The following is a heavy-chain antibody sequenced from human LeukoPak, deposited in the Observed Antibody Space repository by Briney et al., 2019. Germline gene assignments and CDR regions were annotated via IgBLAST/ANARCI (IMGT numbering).Heavy chain of an antibody. Sequence: GGSLRLSCAASGFTFSNYAMSWVRQAPGKGLEWVSAISGSRGNTYYADSVKGRFTISRDNSKSTLSLQMNSLRAEDTAIYYCATYRQVLLPFESWGQGTLVTVSS. CDR3: ATYRQVLLPFES. D-gene: IGHD2-8*02. V-gene: IGHV3-23*01. J-gene: IGHJ4*02. CDR2: ISGSRGNT. CDR1: GFTFSNYA.